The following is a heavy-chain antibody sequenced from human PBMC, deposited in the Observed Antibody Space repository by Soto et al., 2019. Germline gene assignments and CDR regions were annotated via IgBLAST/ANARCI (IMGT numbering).Heavy chain of an antibody. D-gene: IGHD2-15*01. J-gene: IGHJ4*02. CDR2: ISYDGSNK. V-gene: IGHV3-30*18. CDR1: GFTFSSYG. Sequence: QVQLVESGGGVVQPGRSLRLSCAASGFTFSSYGMHWVRQAPGKGLEWVAVISYDGSNKYYADSVKGRFTISRDNSKNTLYLQMNGLRAEDTAVYYCAKDNIDIVVVVAATGASFDYWGQGTLVTVSS. CDR3: AKDNIDIVVVVAATGASFDY.